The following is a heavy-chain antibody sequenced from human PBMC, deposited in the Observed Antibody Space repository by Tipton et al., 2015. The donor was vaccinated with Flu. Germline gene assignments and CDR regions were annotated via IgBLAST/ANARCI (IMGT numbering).Heavy chain of an antibody. CDR2: VYPSGTT. D-gene: IGHD3-10*02. Sequence: TLSLTCTVSSGSIRSTNYFCAWIRQPPGKGLELIGSVYPSGTTYYNPSLKSRVVISVDTSKNHFSLKLKSVTAADTAVYYCARLSFYDVDLKNFYFDYWGQGALVTVSS. V-gene: IGHV4-39*02. CDR3: ARLSFYDVDLKNFYFDY. J-gene: IGHJ4*02. CDR1: SGSIRSTNYF.